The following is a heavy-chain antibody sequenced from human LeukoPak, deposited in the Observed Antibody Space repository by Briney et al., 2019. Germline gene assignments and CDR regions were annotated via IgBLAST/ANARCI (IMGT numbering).Heavy chain of an antibody. CDR1: GASHNAYY. Sequence: PSETLSLTCAVSGASHNAYYSSSIRQPPGKGLEWIGDIDHRGTATYNPSLKSRLTISADASKNQFSLKLNSVTDADTAVYYCAVGITDLGVGASVDSWGQGNLVIVSS. CDR3: AVGITDLGVGASVDS. CDR2: IDHRGTA. D-gene: IGHD3-3*01. J-gene: IGHJ4*02. V-gene: IGHV4-34*01.